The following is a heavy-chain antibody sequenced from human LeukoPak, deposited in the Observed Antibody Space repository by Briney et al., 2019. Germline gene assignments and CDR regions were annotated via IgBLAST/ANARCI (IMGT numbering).Heavy chain of an antibody. V-gene: IGHV4-34*01. CDR1: GGSFSGYY. J-gene: IGHJ4*02. Sequence: LETLSLTCAVYGGSFSGYYWSWIRQPPGKGLEWIGEINHSGSTNYNPSLKSRVTISVDTSKNQFSLKLSSVTAADTAVYYCARDIAAAGTGNYWGQGTLVTVSS. CDR2: INHSGST. D-gene: IGHD6-13*01. CDR3: ARDIAAAGTGNY.